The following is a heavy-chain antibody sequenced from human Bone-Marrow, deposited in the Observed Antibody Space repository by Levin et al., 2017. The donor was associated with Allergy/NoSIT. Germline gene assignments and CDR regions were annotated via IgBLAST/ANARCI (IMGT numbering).Heavy chain of an antibody. V-gene: IGHV1-69*13. CDR3: ARDEGLGLEISS. Sequence: SVKVSCKDSGGTFKSYTFSWVRLAPGQGLEWMGGIIPMFGATNYAEKFRGRVTITADDSTMTVYMEVNSLRVEDTAVYYCARDEGLGLEISSWGQGTRVTVAS. J-gene: IGHJ4*02. CDR2: IIPMFGAT. CDR1: GGTFKSYT. D-gene: IGHD5-24*01.